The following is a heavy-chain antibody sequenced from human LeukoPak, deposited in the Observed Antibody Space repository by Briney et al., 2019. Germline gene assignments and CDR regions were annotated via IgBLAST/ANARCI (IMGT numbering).Heavy chain of an antibody. CDR3: ARELSYGDYGDY. D-gene: IGHD4-17*01. CDR2: IWYDGSNK. Sequence: GGSLRLSCAASGFTFSSHGMHWVRQAPGKGLEWVAVIWYDGSNKYYADSVKGRFTISRDNSKNTLYLQMNSLRAEDTAVYYCARELSYGDYGDYWGQGTLVTVSS. V-gene: IGHV3-33*01. CDR1: GFTFSSHG. J-gene: IGHJ4*02.